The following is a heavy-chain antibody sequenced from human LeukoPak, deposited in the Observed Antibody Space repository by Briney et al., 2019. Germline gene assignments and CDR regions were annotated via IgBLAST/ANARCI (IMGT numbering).Heavy chain of an antibody. CDR1: GFTFSNAW. CDR2: IKSKTDGGTT. V-gene: IGHV3-15*01. CDR3: AKLSYCSSTSCPVQWTEPDALNPDY. D-gene: IGHD2-2*01. Sequence: GGSLRLSCAASGFTFSNAWMSWVRQAPGKGLEWVGRIKSKTDGGTTDYAAPVKGRFTISRDDSKNTLYLQMNSLRAEDTAVYYCAKLSYCSSTSCPVQWTEPDALNPDYWGQGTLVTVSS. J-gene: IGHJ4*02.